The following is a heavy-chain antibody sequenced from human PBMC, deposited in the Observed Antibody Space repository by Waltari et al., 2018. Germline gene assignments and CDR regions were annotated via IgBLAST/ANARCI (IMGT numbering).Heavy chain of an antibody. J-gene: IGHJ6*02. CDR1: GFSLIPSGVG. V-gene: IGHV2-5*02. Sequence: QITLKESGPTLVKPTQTLPLTCTFAGFSLIPSGVGVGWIRQPPGNALEWLALIYWDDDKRYSPSLKSRLTITKDTSKNQVVLTMTNMDPVDTATYYCAQSVAAYYGMDVWGQGTTVTVSS. CDR3: AQSVAAYYGMDV. CDR2: IYWDDDK. D-gene: IGHD6-19*01.